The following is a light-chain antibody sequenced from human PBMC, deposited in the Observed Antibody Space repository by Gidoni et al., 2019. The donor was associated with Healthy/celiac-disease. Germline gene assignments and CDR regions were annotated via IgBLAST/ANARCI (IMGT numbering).Light chain of an antibody. CDR3: MQALQTPIT. CDR1: QSLLHSNGYNY. CDR2: LGS. V-gene: IGKV2-28*01. Sequence: DIVMTQSTLSLTVTPGEPASISCRSSQSLLHSNGYNYLDWYLQKAGQSPQLLIYLGSNRASGVPDRVSGSGSGTDFTLKISRVEAEYVGVYYCMQALQTPITFGQGTRLEIK. J-gene: IGKJ5*01.